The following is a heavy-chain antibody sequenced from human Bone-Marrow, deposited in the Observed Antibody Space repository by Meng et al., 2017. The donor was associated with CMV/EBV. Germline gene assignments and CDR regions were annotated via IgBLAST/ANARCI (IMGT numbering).Heavy chain of an antibody. V-gene: IGHV3-23*01. Sequence: GESLKISCAASGFTFNSYAMSWVRQAPGKGLEWVSGISDSGGSTYYADSVKGRFTISRDNSKNTLYLQMNSLRAEDTAVYSCAKERVVSSWYGIFYYWGQGTLVTDSS. CDR3: AKERVVSSWYGIFYY. D-gene: IGHD6-13*01. CDR2: ISDSGGST. J-gene: IGHJ4*02. CDR1: GFTFNSYA.